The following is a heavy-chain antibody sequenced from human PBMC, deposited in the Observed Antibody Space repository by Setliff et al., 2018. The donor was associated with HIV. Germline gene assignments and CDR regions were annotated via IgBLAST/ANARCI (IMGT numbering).Heavy chain of an antibody. V-gene: IGHV5-51*01. CDR3: ARQPGRAAMGRENYYYYYMDV. J-gene: IGHJ6*03. CDR1: GYSFTGYW. D-gene: IGHD2-2*01. Sequence: GESLKISCKASGYSFTGYWIGWVRQMPGKGLEWMGIIYPSDSDTRYSPSFQGQVTISADTSISTAYLQWRSLKASDTAMYYCARQPGRAAMGRENYYYYYMDVWGKGTTVTVSS. CDR2: IYPSDSDT.